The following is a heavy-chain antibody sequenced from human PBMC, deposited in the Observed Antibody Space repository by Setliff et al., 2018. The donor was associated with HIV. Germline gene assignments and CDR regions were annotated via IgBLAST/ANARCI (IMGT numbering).Heavy chain of an antibody. CDR2: VSFEGTNK. CDR1: GFTFSSYA. D-gene: IGHD3-10*01. J-gene: IGHJ4*02. V-gene: IGHV3-30*04. CDR3: ARGGLYGSGSYFGWGFLDH. Sequence: GGSLRLSCAVSGFTFSSYAMHWVRQAPGKGLEWVAVVSFEGTNKYYADSLKGRFTISRDNSKNTVYLQMDSLRPEDTSLYYCARGGLYGSGSYFGWGFLDHWGQGTMVTVSS.